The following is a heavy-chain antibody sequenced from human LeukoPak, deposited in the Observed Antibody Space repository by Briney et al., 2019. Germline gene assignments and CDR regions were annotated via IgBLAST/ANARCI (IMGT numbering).Heavy chain of an antibody. D-gene: IGHD4-23*01. CDR2: ISDGGTIT. CDR1: GFTFSDYG. CDR3: AKDLGDYGGKKGFDY. J-gene: IGHJ4*02. V-gene: IGHV3-23*01. Sequence: PGGSLRLSCAASGFTFSDYGMSWVRQAPGKGLKWVSTISDGGTITYYADSVKGRFTISRDNSKNTLFLQMNSLRAEDTAVYYCAKDLGDYGGKKGFDYWGQGTLVTVSS.